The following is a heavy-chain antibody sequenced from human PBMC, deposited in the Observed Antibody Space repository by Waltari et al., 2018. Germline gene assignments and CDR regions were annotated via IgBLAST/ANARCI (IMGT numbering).Heavy chain of an antibody. D-gene: IGHD3-3*01. Sequence: QVQLVQSGAEVKKPGASVKVSCKVSGYTLTELSMHWVRQAPGKGLEWMGGFVPKNGETITAQKFKGRVTMTEDTSTDTAYMGLGSLRSEDTAVYYCATAIGSGFLEWLSDWGQGTRVTVSS. J-gene: IGHJ4*02. CDR1: GYTLTELS. CDR3: ATAIGSGFLEWLSD. CDR2: FVPKNGET. V-gene: IGHV1-24*01.